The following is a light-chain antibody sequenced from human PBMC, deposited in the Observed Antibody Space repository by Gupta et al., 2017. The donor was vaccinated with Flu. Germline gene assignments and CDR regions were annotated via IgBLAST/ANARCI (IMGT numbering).Light chain of an antibody. CDR1: STNIGAGYG. CDR2: SDT. V-gene: IGLV1-40*01. J-gene: IGLJ1*01. Sequence: QSVLTQPPSVSGAPGQRVSISCTGGSTNIGAGYGVQWFQQLPGKAPKLLIYSDTNRPSGVPDRFSGSRSATSASLAITELQAEDEADYYCQSYDSGLSGYVFGAGTEVTVL. CDR3: QSYDSGLSGYV.